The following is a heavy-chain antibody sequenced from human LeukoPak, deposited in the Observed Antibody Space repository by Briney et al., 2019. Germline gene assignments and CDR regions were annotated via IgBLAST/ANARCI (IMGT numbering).Heavy chain of an antibody. D-gene: IGHD3-9*01. CDR2: ISSSGST. J-gene: IGHJ6*03. V-gene: IGHV4-61*02. CDR3: ARLTGPYYYYYMDV. Sequence: SETLSLTCTVSGDSISSGDYYWSWIRQPAGKGLEWIGRISSSGSTNYNPSLKSRVTISVDTSKNQFSLKVSSVTAADTAVYYCARLTGPYYYYYMDVWGEGTTVTISS. CDR1: GDSISSGDYY.